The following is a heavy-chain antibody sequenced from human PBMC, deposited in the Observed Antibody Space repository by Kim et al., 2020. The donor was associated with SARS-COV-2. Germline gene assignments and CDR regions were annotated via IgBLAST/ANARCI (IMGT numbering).Heavy chain of an antibody. CDR3: ARGGEAHIWWLPPNFDY. J-gene: IGHJ4*02. CDR1: GFTFSSYA. Sequence: GGSLRLSCAASGFTFSSYAMHWVRQAPGKGLEWVAVISYDGSNKYYADSVKGRFTISRDNSKNTLYLQMNSLRAEDTAVYYCARGGEAHIWWLPPNFDYWGQGTLVTVSS. CDR2: ISYDGSNK. D-gene: IGHD5-12*01. V-gene: IGHV3-30*04.